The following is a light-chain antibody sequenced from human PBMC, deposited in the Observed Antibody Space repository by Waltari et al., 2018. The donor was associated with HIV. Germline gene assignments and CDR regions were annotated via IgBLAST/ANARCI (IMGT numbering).Light chain of an antibody. CDR3: CSYTASDTWV. J-gene: IGLJ3*02. Sequence: QSALTQPRSVSGSPGQSVTISCTGTSSDVGAYNTVSWYQQRPDKAPRLIISHVTDRPSGVPDRFSGSKSGNTASLTISGLQAEDEADYHCCSYTASDTWVFGGGTQLTVL. CDR1: SSDVGAYNT. V-gene: IGLV2-11*01. CDR2: HVT.